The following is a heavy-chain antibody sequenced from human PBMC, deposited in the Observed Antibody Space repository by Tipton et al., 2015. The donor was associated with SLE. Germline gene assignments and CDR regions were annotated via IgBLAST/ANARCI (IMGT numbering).Heavy chain of an antibody. Sequence: LRLSCGVYGASFSGYYWNWIRQPPGKGLEWIGEINESGSSKYNPSLKSGVTISIDTSKSQFSPNLNSATAADTAVYFCARQRGYYDGTPFPPWNFDLWGRGTQVTVSS. J-gene: IGHJ2*01. D-gene: IGHD3-16*01. CDR3: ARQRGYYDGTPFPPWNFDL. V-gene: IGHV4-34*01. CDR2: INESGSS. CDR1: GASFSGYY.